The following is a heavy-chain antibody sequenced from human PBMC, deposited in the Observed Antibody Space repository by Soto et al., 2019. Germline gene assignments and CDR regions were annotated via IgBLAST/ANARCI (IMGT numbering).Heavy chain of an antibody. D-gene: IGHD1-1*01. CDR2: INSDGSST. Sequence: EVQLVESGGGLVQPGGSLRLSCAASGFTFSSYWMHWVRQAPGKGLVWVSRINSDGSSTSYADSVKGRFNISRDNAKNTLYMNMNSLRAEDTPVYYSAISENLGTDYYYGMDVWGKGTTVSVFS. V-gene: IGHV3-74*01. CDR1: GFTFSSYW. J-gene: IGHJ6*04. CDR3: AISENLGTDYYYGMDV.